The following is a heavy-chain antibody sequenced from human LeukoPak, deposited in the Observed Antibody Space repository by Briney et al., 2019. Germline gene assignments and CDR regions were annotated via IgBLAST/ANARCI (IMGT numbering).Heavy chain of an antibody. J-gene: IGHJ5*02. CDR2: INPNSGGT. D-gene: IGHD2-15*01. V-gene: IGHV1-2*04. CDR1: GYTFTGYY. Sequence: ASVKVSCKASGYTFTGYYMHWVRQAPGQGLEWMGWINPNSGGTNYAQKFQGWVTMTRDTSISTAYMELSRLRSDDTAVYYCARTGYCSGGSCYSNWFDPWGQGTLVTVSS. CDR3: ARTGYCSGGSCYSNWFDP.